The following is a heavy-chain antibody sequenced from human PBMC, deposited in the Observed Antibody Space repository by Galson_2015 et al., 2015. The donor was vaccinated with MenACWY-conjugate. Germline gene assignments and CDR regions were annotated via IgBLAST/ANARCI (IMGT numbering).Heavy chain of an antibody. D-gene: IGHD6-13*01. J-gene: IGHJ6*03. CDR2: IRYDGSNK. CDR1: GFTFSSYG. Sequence: SLRLSCAASGFTFSSYGMHWVRQAPGKGLEWVAFIRYDGSNKYYADSVKGRFTISRDNSKNTLYLQMNSLRAEDSAVYYCAKDRFEIAAAGTPFYYYYYYYMDVWGKGTTVTVSS. V-gene: IGHV3-30*02. CDR3: AKDRFEIAAAGTPFYYYYYYYMDV.